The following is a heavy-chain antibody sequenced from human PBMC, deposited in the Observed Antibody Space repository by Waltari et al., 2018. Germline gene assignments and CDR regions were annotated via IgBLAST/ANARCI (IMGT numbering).Heavy chain of an antibody. CDR2: IYHSGST. D-gene: IGHD3-9*01. Sequence: QVQLQESGPGLVKPSETLSLTCTVSGYSISSGYYWGWIRQPPGKGLEWIGSIYHSGSTYYHPSLKSRVTISVDTSKNQFSLKLSSVTAADTAVYYCARGLYDILTGHTPYYFDYWGQGTLVTVSS. V-gene: IGHV4-38-2*02. J-gene: IGHJ4*02. CDR1: GYSISSGYY. CDR3: ARGLYDILTGHTPYYFDY.